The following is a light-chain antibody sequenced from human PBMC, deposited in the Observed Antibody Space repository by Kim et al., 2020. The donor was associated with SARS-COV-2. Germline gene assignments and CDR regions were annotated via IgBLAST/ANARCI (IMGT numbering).Light chain of an antibody. Sequence: VALGQKVIITCQGDSLRSYYATGYQQKPGQAPLLVIYGKNNRPSGIPDRFSGSSSGNTASLTITGTQAGDEADYYCNSRDSNDNVVFGGGTQLTVL. CDR3: NSRDSNDNVV. CDR1: SLRSYY. V-gene: IGLV3-19*01. J-gene: IGLJ2*01. CDR2: GKN.